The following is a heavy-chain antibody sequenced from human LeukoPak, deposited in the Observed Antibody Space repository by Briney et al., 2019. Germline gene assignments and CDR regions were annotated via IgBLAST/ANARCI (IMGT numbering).Heavy chain of an antibody. D-gene: IGHD6-13*01. Sequence: GGSLRLSSAASGFTFSSDSMNWVRQAPGKRLEWVSSISSSSSYIYYADSVKGRFTISRDNAKNSLYLQMNSLRAEDTAVYYCARVAAAGTRIFDYWGQGTLVTVSS. V-gene: IGHV3-21*01. CDR2: ISSSSSYI. CDR3: ARVAAAGTRIFDY. J-gene: IGHJ4*02. CDR1: GFTFSSDS.